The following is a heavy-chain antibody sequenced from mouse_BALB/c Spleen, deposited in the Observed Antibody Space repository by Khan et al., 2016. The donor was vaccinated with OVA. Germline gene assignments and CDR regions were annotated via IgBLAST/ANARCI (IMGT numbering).Heavy chain of an antibody. V-gene: IGHV1-80*01. J-gene: IGHJ3*01. CDR3: ARSGYDYFAY. CDR2: IYPGDGEP. Sequence: QVRLQQSGAELVRPGSSVKISCKASGYAFSSYWMNWVKQRPGQGLEWIGQIYPGDGEPIYNGKFKGKVTLTADKSSSTAYMQLSSLTSEDSAVYFCARSGYDYFAYWGQGTLVTVSA. D-gene: IGHD2-14*01. CDR1: GYAFSSYW.